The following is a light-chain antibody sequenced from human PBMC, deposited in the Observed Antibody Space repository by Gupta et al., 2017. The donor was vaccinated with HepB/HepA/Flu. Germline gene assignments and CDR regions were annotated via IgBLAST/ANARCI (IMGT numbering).Light chain of an antibody. Sequence: EIVLTQSPGTLSLSPGERATLSCRASQSISSIYLAWYQVNPGQAPRLLIYDASRRATDIPDRFSGSGSGTDFTLTITKLEPEDFAVYYCHHYGSSPLTFGGGTKVEIK. CDR1: QSISSIY. CDR3: HHYGSSPLT. J-gene: IGKJ4*01. CDR2: DAS. V-gene: IGKV3-20*01.